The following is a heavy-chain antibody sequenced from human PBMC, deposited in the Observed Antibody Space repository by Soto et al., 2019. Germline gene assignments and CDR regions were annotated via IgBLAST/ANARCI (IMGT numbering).Heavy chain of an antibody. D-gene: IGHD2-8*01. CDR2: ISGYSGNT. CDR1: DYTLSRYS. CDR3: ARVMHNYYFHYMDV. V-gene: IGHV1-18*01. J-gene: IGHJ6*03. Sequence: QVQLVQSGTEMKEPGASVKVSCRASDYTLSRYSIAWVRQAPGQGLEWMGWISGYSGNTDCAQKFQFRVTMTKDTSTNTAYMELTSLTSDDTAVYYCARVMHNYYFHYMDVWGTGTTVTVSS.